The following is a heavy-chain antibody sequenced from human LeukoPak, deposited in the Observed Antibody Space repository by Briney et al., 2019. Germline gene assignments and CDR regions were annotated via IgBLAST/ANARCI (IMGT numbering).Heavy chain of an antibody. CDR3: ARDSYSRTWNEYFRH. CDR1: GFTFSSYA. Sequence: PGGSLRLSCAASGFTFSSYAMSWVRQAPGKGLEWVSAISGSGGSTYYADSVKGRFTISRDNSKNTLYLQMNSLRAEDTAVYYCARDSYSRTWNEYFRHWGQGTLVTVSS. CDR2: ISGSGGST. J-gene: IGHJ1*01. V-gene: IGHV3-23*01. D-gene: IGHD6-13*01.